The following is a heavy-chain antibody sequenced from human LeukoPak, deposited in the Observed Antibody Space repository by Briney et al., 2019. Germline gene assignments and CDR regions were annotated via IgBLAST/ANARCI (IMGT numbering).Heavy chain of an antibody. CDR3: ARHLRTTRYCSSTSCYYYYYYMDV. Sequence: PSETLSLTCAVYGGSFSGYYWSWIRQPPGKGLEWIGEINHSGSTNYNPSLKSRVTISVDTSKNQFSLKLSSVTAADTAVYYCARHLRTTRYCSSTSCYYYYYYMDVWGRGTTVTVSS. V-gene: IGHV4-34*01. J-gene: IGHJ6*03. CDR1: GGSFSGYY. D-gene: IGHD2-2*01. CDR2: INHSGST.